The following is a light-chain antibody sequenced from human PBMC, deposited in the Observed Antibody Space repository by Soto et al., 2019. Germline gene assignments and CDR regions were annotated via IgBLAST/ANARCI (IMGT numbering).Light chain of an antibody. CDR2: DVS. V-gene: IGLV2-14*03. Sequence: QSVLTQPASVSGSPGQSITISCTGTSSDVGSYNSVSWYQHHPGKAPKLLIYDVSNRPSGVSDRFSGSKSGNTASLTISGLQAEDEADYYCSSYTSSTTVIFGGVTQLTVL. CDR1: SSDVGSYNS. CDR3: SSYTSSTTVI. J-gene: IGLJ7*01.